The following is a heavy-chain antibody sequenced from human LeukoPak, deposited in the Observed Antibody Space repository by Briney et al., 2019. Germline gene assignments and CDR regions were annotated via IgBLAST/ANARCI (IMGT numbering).Heavy chain of an antibody. Sequence: GGSLRLSCAASGFTFSGYGMHWVRQAPGKGLEWVAVISYDGSNKYYADSVRGRFIISRDNSKNTLYVQMNSLRAEDTAVYYCAKYLAHSSGWLLDAFDIWGQGTMVTVSS. D-gene: IGHD6-19*01. CDR1: GFTFSGYG. V-gene: IGHV3-30*18. CDR2: ISYDGSNK. J-gene: IGHJ3*02. CDR3: AKYLAHSSGWLLDAFDI.